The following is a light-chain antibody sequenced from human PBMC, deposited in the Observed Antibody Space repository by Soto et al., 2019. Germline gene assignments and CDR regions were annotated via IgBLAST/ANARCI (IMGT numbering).Light chain of an antibody. Sequence: QSALTQPASVSGSPGQSITISCTGTSSDVGDYNYVSWYQQHPGKAPKLMIFEVSYRPSGVSHRFSGYKSGNTASLTISGLQAEDEADYYCSSYRSRSLYVFGTGTKLTVL. CDR3: SSYRSRSLYV. CDR2: EVS. J-gene: IGLJ1*01. CDR1: SSDVGDYNY. V-gene: IGLV2-14*01.